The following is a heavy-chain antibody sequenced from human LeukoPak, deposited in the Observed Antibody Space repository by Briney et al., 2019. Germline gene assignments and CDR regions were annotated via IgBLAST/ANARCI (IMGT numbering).Heavy chain of an antibody. CDR2: INPNSGAT. V-gene: IGHV1-2*02. Sequence: ASVKVSCRASGYTFTTYYMHWVRQAPGQGLEWMGWINPNSGATNYAQKFQSRVTMTRDTSISTAYMELSRLRSDDTAVYYCARGRRQEKFDYWGQGTLVTVSS. CDR1: GYTFTTYY. J-gene: IGHJ4*02. CDR3: ARGRRQEKFDY. D-gene: IGHD5-24*01.